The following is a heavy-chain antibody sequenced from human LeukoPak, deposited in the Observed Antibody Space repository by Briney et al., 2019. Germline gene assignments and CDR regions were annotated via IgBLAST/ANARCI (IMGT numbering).Heavy chain of an antibody. J-gene: IGHJ3*02. V-gene: IGHV3-23*01. D-gene: IGHD2-15*01. CDR2: ISIDGGRT. CDR1: GFTFSSYT. CDR3: AREIAPSGGAFDI. Sequence: PGGSLRLSCAASGFTFSSYTMSWVRQAPGKGPEWVSTISIDGGRTYYADPVKGRFTISSDNFQNTLYLQITSLGAEDTAVYSCAREIAPSGGAFDIWGQGTMVTVSS.